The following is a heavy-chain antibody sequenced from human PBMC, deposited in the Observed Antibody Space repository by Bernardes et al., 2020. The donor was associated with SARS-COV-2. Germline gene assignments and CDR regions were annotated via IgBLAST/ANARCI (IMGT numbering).Heavy chain of an antibody. CDR1: GLTVSSSD. Sequence: GGSLRLSCAASGLTVSSSDMTWVRQAPGKGLEWVSVIYIGGTTYYADSVKGRFTISRDNSQRTVSLQMNSLRPEETAVYYCARGQRNLQYMDVWGKGTKVTVSS. V-gene: IGHV3-66*02. J-gene: IGHJ6*03. CDR3: ARGQRNLQYMDV. CDR2: IYIGGTT.